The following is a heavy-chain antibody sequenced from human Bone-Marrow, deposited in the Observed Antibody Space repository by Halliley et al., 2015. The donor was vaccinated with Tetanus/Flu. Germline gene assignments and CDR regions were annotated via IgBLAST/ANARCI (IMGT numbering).Heavy chain of an antibody. CDR1: GGSISSSSNY. CDR3: ARLDTSREENAFDI. Sequence: TLSLTCIVSGGSISSSSNYWGWIRQPPGKGLEWIGNVYDTGSTYYNPSLKSRLTISVDTSKNQFSLKLSSVTAADTAVYYCARLDTSREENAFDIWGRGTMVTVSS. D-gene: IGHD3-16*01. J-gene: IGHJ3*02. V-gene: IGHV4-39*01. CDR2: VYDTGST.